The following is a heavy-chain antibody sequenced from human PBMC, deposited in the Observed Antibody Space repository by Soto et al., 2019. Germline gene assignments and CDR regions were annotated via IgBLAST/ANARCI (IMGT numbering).Heavy chain of an antibody. V-gene: IGHV3-15*01. CDR1: GFTFSRAW. J-gene: IGHJ4*02. D-gene: IGHD1-1*01. CDR2: IKSEIDGGAA. Sequence: LRLSFVVSGFTFSRAWMTWVRQAPGKGLEWIGRIKSEIDGGAADYAAPVKGRFTISRDDSRDTMYLQMNRLTIEDTGVYYCTTDVSGPLDDYWGQGTLVTVS. CDR3: TTDVSGPLDDY.